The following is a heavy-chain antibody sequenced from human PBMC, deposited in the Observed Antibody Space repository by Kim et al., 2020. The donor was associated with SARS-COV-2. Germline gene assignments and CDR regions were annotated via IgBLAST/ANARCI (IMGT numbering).Heavy chain of an antibody. CDR3: ARLRSGSYGHPYYYYGMDV. J-gene: IGHJ6*02. CDR2: INHSGST. V-gene: IGHV4-34*01. D-gene: IGHD3-10*01. Sequence: SETLSLTCAVYGGSFSGYYWSWIRQPPGKGLEWIGEINHSGSTNYNPSLKSRVTISVDTSKNQFSLKLSSVTTADTAVYYCARLRSGSYGHPYYYYGMDVWGQGTTVTVSS. CDR1: GGSFSGYY.